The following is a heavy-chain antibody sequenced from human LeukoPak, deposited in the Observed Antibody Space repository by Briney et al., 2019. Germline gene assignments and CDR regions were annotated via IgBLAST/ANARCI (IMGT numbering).Heavy chain of an antibody. CDR3: ARALWEQRSPAYFDY. Sequence: GGSMRLSWAASGFTFSSYWMSWVRQAPGKGLEWVSSIGTRTSYIMYADSVKGRLSISRATDKHPPYREMNSLRAEEPAVNDFARALWEQRSPAYFDYWGQGTLVTVSS. J-gene: IGHJ4*02. CDR2: IGTRTSYI. D-gene: IGHD1-26*01. V-gene: IGHV3-21*01. CDR1: GFTFSSYW.